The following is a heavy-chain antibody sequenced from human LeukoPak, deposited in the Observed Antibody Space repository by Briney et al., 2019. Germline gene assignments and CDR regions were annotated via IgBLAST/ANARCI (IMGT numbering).Heavy chain of an antibody. CDR1: GFTFSASP. CDR3: TREGCGATSCYTNDY. Sequence: GGSLRLSCAASGFTFSASPMHWVRQASGKRLEWVGRITGTHATAYSATVKGRFTISRDDSKYTTYLQMNSLETEDTAVYYCTREGCGATSCYTNDYWGQGTLVTVSS. V-gene: IGHV3-73*01. D-gene: IGHD2-2*02. J-gene: IGHJ4*02. CDR2: ITGTHAT.